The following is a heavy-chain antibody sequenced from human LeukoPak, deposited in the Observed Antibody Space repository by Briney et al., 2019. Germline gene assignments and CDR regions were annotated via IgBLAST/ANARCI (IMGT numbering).Heavy chain of an antibody. CDR2: ISGSGGST. V-gene: IGHV3-23*01. J-gene: IGHJ1*01. D-gene: IGHD3-22*01. CDR3: AKLASLWLLTSYFQH. Sequence: GGSLRLSCAASGFTFSGYAMSWVRQAPGKGLEWVSAISGSGGSTYYADSVKGRFTISRDNSKNTLYLQMNSLRAEDTAVYYCAKLASLWLLTSYFQHWGQGTLVTVSS. CDR1: GFTFSGYA.